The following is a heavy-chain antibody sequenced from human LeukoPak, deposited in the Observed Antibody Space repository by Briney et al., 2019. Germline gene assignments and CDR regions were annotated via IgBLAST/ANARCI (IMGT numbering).Heavy chain of an antibody. Sequence: GGSLRLSCAASGFTFSSYSMNWVRQAPGKGLEWVSSISSSSSYIYYADSVKGRFTISRDNAKNSLYLQMNSLRAEDTAVYYCARFRDSSGCFDYWGQGTLVTVSS. CDR3: ARFRDSSGCFDY. V-gene: IGHV3-21*01. J-gene: IGHJ4*02. CDR1: GFTFSSYS. CDR2: ISSSSSYI. D-gene: IGHD6-19*01.